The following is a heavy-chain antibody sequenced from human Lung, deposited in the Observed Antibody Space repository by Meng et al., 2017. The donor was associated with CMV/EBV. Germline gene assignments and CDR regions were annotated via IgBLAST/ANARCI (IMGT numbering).Heavy chain of an antibody. J-gene: IGHJ4*02. CDR2: ISPYDGNT. Sequence: ASLKVSCKASGYTFTSYGSIWVRQAPGQGLEWMGWISPYDGNTNYAQTLQDRVTMTTDTPTSTAYMELRSLRSDDTAVYFCARERGYCGTTSCSYYFDYWGQGTLVTVSS. V-gene: IGHV1-18*01. CDR1: GYTFTSYG. D-gene: IGHD2-2*01. CDR3: ARERGYCGTTSCSYYFDY.